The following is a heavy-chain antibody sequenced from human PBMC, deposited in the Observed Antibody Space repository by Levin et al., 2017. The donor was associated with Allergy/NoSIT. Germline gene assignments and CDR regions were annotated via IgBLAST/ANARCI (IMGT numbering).Heavy chain of an antibody. CDR3: TTDLIEGYSSSGAFDY. D-gene: IGHD6-6*01. CDR1: GFTFSNAW. CDR2: IKSKTDGGTT. V-gene: IGHV3-15*01. J-gene: IGHJ4*02. Sequence: GESLKISCAASGFTFSNAWMSWVRQAPGKGLEWVGRIKSKTDGGTTDYAAPVKGRFTISRDDSKNTLYLQMNSLKTEDTAVYYCTTDLIEGYSSSGAFDYWGQGTLVTVSS.